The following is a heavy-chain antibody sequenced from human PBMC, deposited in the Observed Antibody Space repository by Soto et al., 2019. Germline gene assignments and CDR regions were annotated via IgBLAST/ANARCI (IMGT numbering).Heavy chain of an antibody. Sequence: QITLKESGPPLVKPTQTLTLTCTFSGFSLSTSGVGVGWIRQPPGKALEWLALIYWDDDKRYSPSLKSRLTITKDTSKNQVVLTMTNMDPVDTATYYCAQGMRYYYGMDVWGQGTTVTVSS. CDR1: GFSLSTSGVG. V-gene: IGHV2-5*02. CDR2: IYWDDDK. CDR3: AQGMRYYYGMDV. J-gene: IGHJ6*02.